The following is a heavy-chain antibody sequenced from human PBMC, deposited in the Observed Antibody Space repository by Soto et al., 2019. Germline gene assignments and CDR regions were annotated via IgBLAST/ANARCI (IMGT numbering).Heavy chain of an antibody. Sequence: ASVKVSCKASGYTFTTYDINWVRQAPGQGLEWLGWMDPNSGSTGYAQKFQGRVTMTRDTSTSTVYMELSSLRSEDTAVYYCARKWRFGELSGLDYWGQGTLVTVSS. D-gene: IGHD3-10*01. V-gene: IGHV1-8*01. CDR2: MDPNSGST. CDR1: GYTFTTYD. CDR3: ARKWRFGELSGLDY. J-gene: IGHJ4*02.